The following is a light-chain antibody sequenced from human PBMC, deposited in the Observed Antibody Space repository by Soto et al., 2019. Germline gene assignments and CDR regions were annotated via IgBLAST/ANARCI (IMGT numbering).Light chain of an antibody. J-gene: IGKJ3*01. Sequence: DIQMTQSPSTLSASVGDRVTITCRDSQSTSSWLAWYQQKPGKAPKLLISLTSSLQSGVPSRFSGSRSGTEFTLTISSLQPEDFATYYCLQNNSYPFTFGPGTKVDIK. V-gene: IGKV1-5*01. CDR1: QSTSSW. CDR3: LQNNSYPFT. CDR2: LTS.